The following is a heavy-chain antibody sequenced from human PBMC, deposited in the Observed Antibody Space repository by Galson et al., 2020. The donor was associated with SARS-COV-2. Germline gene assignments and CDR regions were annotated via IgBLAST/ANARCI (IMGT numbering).Heavy chain of an antibody. J-gene: IGHJ4*02. Sequence: GESLKISCAASGFTFSSYGMHWVRQAPGKGLEWVAVIWYDGSNKYYADSVKGRFTISRDNSKNTLYLQMNSLRAEDTAVYYCAKEARYIDKYYFDYWGQGILVTVSS. CDR3: AKEARYIDKYYFDY. CDR2: IWYDGSNK. D-gene: IGHD3-9*01. V-gene: IGHV3-33*06. CDR1: GFTFSSYG.